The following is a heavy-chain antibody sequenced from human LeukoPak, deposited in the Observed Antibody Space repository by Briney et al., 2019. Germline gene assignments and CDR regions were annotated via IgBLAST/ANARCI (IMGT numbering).Heavy chain of an antibody. V-gene: IGHV3-66*02. Sequence: GGSLRLSCAASGFTVSSNYMSWVRQAPGKGLEWVSVIYSGGSTYYADSVKGRFTISRDNSKNTLYLQMNSLRAEDTAVYYCARGSWNAKGYFDYWGQGTLVTVSS. D-gene: IGHD1-1*01. CDR2: IYSGGST. CDR1: GFTVSSNY. CDR3: ARGSWNAKGYFDY. J-gene: IGHJ4*02.